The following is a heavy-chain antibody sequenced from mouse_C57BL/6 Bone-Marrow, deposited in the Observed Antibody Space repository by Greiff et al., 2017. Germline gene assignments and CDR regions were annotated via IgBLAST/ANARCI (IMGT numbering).Heavy chain of an antibody. CDR1: GYTFTSYW. J-gene: IGHJ2*01. D-gene: IGHD2-10*01. CDR2: IDPSDSYT. V-gene: IGHV1-59*01. CDR3: ARAYPRYYFDY. Sequence: QVQLQQPGAELVRPGTSVKLSCKASGYTFTSYWMHWVKQRPGQGLEWIGVIDPSDSYTNYNQKFKGKATLTVDTSSSPAYMQLSSLTSEDSAVYYCARAYPRYYFDYWGQGTTLTVSS.